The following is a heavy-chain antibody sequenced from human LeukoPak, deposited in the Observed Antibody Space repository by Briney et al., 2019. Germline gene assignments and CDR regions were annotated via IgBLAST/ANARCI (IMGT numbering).Heavy chain of an antibody. D-gene: IGHD5-24*01. Sequence: GGSLRLSCAASGFTFRSYGMHGVRQAPGKGLEWVAVISYDGSNKYYADSVKGRFTISRDNSKNTLYLQMNSLRAEDTAVYYCAKDQGDGYNWGAFDIWGQGTMVTVSS. V-gene: IGHV3-30*18. CDR2: ISYDGSNK. CDR3: AKDQGDGYNWGAFDI. J-gene: IGHJ3*02. CDR1: GFTFRSYG.